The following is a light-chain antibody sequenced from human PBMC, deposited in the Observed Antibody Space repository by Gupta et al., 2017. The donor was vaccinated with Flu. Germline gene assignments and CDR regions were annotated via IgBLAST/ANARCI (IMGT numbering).Light chain of an antibody. CDR2: GAS. V-gene: IGKV3-20*01. CDR3: QRDGNSPLT. CDR1: QTISSNY. J-gene: IGKJ4*01. Sequence: EIALTQSPGTLSLSPGERATLSCRASQTISSNYLAWYQQKPGQAPSLLIYGASSRAAGIPDRFSGSGSGTEFTLTISSLEPDDFAVYYCQRDGNSPLTFGGGTKVEI.